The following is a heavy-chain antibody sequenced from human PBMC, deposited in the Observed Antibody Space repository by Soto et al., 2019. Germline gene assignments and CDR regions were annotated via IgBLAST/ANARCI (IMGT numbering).Heavy chain of an antibody. D-gene: IGHD2-21*01. V-gene: IGHV3-33*01. J-gene: IGHJ4*02. CDR3: ARELLLADSDYSSYYFDY. CDR2: IWYDGSNK. Sequence: GGSLRLSCAASGFTFSSYGMHWVRQAPGKGLEWVAVIWYDGSNKYYADSVKGRFTISRDNSKNTLYLQMNSLRAEDTAVYYCARELLLADSDYSSYYFDYWGQGTLVTVSS. CDR1: GFTFSSYG.